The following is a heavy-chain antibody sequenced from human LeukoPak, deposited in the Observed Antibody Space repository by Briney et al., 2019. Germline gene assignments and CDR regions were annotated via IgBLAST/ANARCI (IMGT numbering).Heavy chain of an antibody. D-gene: IGHD2-8*01. J-gene: IGHJ4*02. CDR1: GFNFDGCA. Sequence: PGGSLRLSCAASGFNFDGCAMHWVRQAPAKGPEWVSSISWNSGHIVYADSVKGRFTISRDNAKNSLYLQMDSLRGEDTALYYCAKEGSVCTNGICRYFDDWGQGTLVTVSS. CDR3: AKEGSVCTNGICRYFDD. V-gene: IGHV3-9*01. CDR2: ISWNSGHI.